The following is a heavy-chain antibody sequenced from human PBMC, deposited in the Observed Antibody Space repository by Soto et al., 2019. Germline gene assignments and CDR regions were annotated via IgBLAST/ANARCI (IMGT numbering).Heavy chain of an antibody. CDR1: GGSISSYY. Sequence: SETLSLTCTVSGGSISSYYWSWIRQPPGKGLEWIGYIYYSGSTNYNPSLKSRVTISVDTSKNQFSLKLSSVTAADTAVYYCARPTRQWLGLRYYYGMDVWGQGTTVTV. CDR3: ARPTRQWLGLRYYYGMDV. CDR2: IYYSGST. J-gene: IGHJ6*02. V-gene: IGHV4-59*12. D-gene: IGHD6-19*01.